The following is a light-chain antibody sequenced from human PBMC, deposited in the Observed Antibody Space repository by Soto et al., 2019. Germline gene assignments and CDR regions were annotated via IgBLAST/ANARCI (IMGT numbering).Light chain of an antibody. CDR1: QSIRNW. CDR3: QEYHSYTWT. CDR2: DAS. Sequence: DIQMTQSPSTLSASVVDRVTLTCRASQSIRNWLAWYQQQPGKVPKLLIFDASTLQSGVPSRFSGSGSGTDFTLTISSLQPDDFATYYCQEYHSYTWTFGQGTKVDIK. J-gene: IGKJ1*01. V-gene: IGKV1-5*01.